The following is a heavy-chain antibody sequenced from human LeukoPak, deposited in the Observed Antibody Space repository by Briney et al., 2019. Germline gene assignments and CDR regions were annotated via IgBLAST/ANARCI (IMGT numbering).Heavy chain of an antibody. J-gene: IGHJ6*03. CDR1: GGSISSYY. V-gene: IGHV4-59*01. CDR2: IYYSGST. CDR3: ARGGWGYCSGGSCSIYYYYYMDV. D-gene: IGHD2-15*01. Sequence: SETLSLTCTVSGGSISSYYWSWIRQPPGKGLEWIGYIYYSGSTNYNPSLKSRVTISVDTSKNQFSLKLSSVTAADTAVYYCARGGWGYCSGGSCSIYYYYYMDVWGKGTTVTISS.